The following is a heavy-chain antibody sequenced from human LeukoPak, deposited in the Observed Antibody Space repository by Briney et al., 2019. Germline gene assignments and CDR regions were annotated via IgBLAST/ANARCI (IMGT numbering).Heavy chain of an antibody. V-gene: IGHV1-2*02. D-gene: IGHD5-24*01. CDR3: ARGGDGYNNFDY. CDR1: GYTFTGYY. CDR2: INPDSGGT. Sequence: ASVKVSCKGSGYTFTGYYMHWMRQAPGQGLEWMGWINPDSGGTNYAQKFQGRVTMTRDTSISTAYLELSRLRSDDTAVYYCARGGDGYNNFDYWGQGTLVTVSA. J-gene: IGHJ4*02.